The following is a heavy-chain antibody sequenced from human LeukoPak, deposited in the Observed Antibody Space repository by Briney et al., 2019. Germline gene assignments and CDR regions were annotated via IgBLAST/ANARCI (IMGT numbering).Heavy chain of an antibody. V-gene: IGHV1-2*02. J-gene: IGHJ4*02. Sequence: ASVKVSCKASGYTFTGYYIHWVRQAPAQGHEWMGWINPNSGGATYAQKFQGSSTMTRDTSISTAYMELSRLRSDDTAVYYCARGTTIFGVAPPDYWGQGTLVTVSS. CDR2: INPNSGGA. CDR3: ARGTTIFGVAPPDY. CDR1: GYTFTGYY. D-gene: IGHD3-3*01.